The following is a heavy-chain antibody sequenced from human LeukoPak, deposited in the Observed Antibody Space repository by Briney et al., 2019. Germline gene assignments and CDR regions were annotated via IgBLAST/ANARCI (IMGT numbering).Heavy chain of an antibody. Sequence: GGSLRLSCAASGFTFSSYGMSWVRQAPGKGLEWVSAISGSGGSTYYADSVKGRFTISRDNSKNTLYLQMNSLRAEDTAVYYCAKDPGTTFYYYYMDVWGKGTTVTISS. J-gene: IGHJ6*03. V-gene: IGHV3-23*01. D-gene: IGHD1-1*01. CDR2: ISGSGGST. CDR3: AKDPGTTFYYYYMDV. CDR1: GFTFSSYG.